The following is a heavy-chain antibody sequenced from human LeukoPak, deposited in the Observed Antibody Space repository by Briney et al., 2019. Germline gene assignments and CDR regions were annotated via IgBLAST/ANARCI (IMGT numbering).Heavy chain of an antibody. J-gene: IGHJ5*02. D-gene: IGHD3-22*01. CDR3: ARVGRSGYYPGPNWFDP. CDR2: INPIFGTA. CDR1: GGTFSSYA. V-gene: IGHV1-69*13. Sequence: ASVKVSCKASGGTFSSYAISWVRQAPGQGLEWMGGINPIFGTANYAQKFQGRVTITADESTSTAYMELSGLRSEDTAVYYCARVGRSGYYPGPNWFDPWGQGTLVTVSS.